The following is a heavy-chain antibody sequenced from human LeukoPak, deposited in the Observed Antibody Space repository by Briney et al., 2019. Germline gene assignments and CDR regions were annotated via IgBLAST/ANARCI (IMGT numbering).Heavy chain of an antibody. Sequence: GGSLRLSCAASGFTFSSYAMSWVRQAPGKGLEWVSAISGSGGSTYYADSVKGRFTIPRDNSKNTLYLQMNSLRAEDTAVYYCAKGGGLWFGESPYGMDVWGQGTTVTVSS. V-gene: IGHV3-23*01. J-gene: IGHJ6*02. CDR3: AKGGGLWFGESPYGMDV. D-gene: IGHD3-10*01. CDR1: GFTFSSYA. CDR2: ISGSGGST.